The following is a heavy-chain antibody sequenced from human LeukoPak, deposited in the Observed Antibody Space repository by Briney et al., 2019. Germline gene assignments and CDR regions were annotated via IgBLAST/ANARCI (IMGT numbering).Heavy chain of an antibody. J-gene: IGHJ4*02. Sequence: GGSLRLSCAASGFNFDDYAMHWVRQAPGKGLEWVSGISWNSGDIGYADSVKGRFTISRDNAKNSLFLQMNSLRGGDTALYYCAKVDGYSYGPIDSWGQGILVTVSS. CDR3: AKVDGYSYGPIDS. CDR2: ISWNSGDI. D-gene: IGHD5-18*01. CDR1: GFNFDDYA. V-gene: IGHV3-9*01.